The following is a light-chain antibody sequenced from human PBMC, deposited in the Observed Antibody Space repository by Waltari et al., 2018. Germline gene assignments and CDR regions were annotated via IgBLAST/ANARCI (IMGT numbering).Light chain of an antibody. Sequence: DLQMTQSPSSVSASVGDRVTITCRASQDVSNWLAWYQQKPGKAPKFLIYAASSLQRGVPSRFSGSGSGTDFTLTISSLQPDDFATYYCQQANTFPYTFGQGTKVEIK. V-gene: IGKV1-12*01. CDR3: QQANTFPYT. CDR2: AAS. CDR1: QDVSNW. J-gene: IGKJ2*01.